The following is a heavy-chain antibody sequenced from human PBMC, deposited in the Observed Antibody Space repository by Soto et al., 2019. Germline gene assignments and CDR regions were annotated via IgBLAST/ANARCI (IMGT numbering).Heavy chain of an antibody. Sequence: GGSLRLSCAASGFTFSSYSMNWVRQAPGKGLEWVSSISSSSSYIYYADSVKGRFTISRDNAKNSLYLQMNSLRAEDTAVYYCAGQYSSSWPLGYWGQGTLVTVSS. J-gene: IGHJ4*02. CDR2: ISSSSSYI. CDR1: GFTFSSYS. V-gene: IGHV3-21*01. CDR3: AGQYSSSWPLGY. D-gene: IGHD6-13*01.